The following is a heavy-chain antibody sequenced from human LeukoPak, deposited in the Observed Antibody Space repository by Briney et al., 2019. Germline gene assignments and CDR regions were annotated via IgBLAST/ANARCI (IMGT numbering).Heavy chain of an antibody. V-gene: IGHV4-34*01. Sequence: PSETLSLTCAVYGGSFSGYYWSWIRQPPGKGLEWIGEINHSGSTNYNPSLKSRVTISVDTSKNQFSLKLSSVTAADTAVYYCASYDITMVRGTAWFDPWGQGTLVTVSS. D-gene: IGHD3-10*01. CDR2: INHSGST. CDR1: GGSFSGYY. J-gene: IGHJ5*02. CDR3: ASYDITMVRGTAWFDP.